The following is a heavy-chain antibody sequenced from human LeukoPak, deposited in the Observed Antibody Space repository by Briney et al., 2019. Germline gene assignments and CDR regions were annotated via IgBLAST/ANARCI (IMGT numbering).Heavy chain of an antibody. J-gene: IGHJ5*02. CDR3: ARQPRAAAALNWFDP. V-gene: IGHV1-46*01. CDR2: INPSGGST. CDR1: GYTFTSYY. Sequence: ASVKVSCKASGYTFTSYYMHWVRQAPGQGLEWMGIINPSGGSTSHAQKFQGRVTMTRDTSTSTVYMELSSLRSENTAVYYCARQPRAAAALNWFDPWGQGTLVTVSS. D-gene: IGHD6-13*01.